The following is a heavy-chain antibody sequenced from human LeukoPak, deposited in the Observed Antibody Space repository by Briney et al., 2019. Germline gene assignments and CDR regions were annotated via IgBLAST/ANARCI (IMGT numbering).Heavy chain of an antibody. CDR1: GGTFSSYA. Sequence: GASVKVSCKASGGTFSSYAISWVRQAPGQGLEWMGGIIPIFGTANYAQKFQGRVTITADESTSTAYMELSSLRSEDTAVYYCARDGFYDSSGYPTDYWGQGTPVTVSS. CDR2: IIPIFGTA. J-gene: IGHJ4*02. V-gene: IGHV1-69*01. CDR3: ARDGFYDSSGYPTDY. D-gene: IGHD3-22*01.